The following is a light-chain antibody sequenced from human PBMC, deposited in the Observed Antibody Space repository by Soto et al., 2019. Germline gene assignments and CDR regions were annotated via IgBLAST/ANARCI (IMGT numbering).Light chain of an antibody. Sequence: DIQMTQSPSTLSASVGDRVTMTCLASQTIDSRLAWFQQRPGKAPKILIYKGSSLESGVPSRFSGSGSGTEFTLTITSLQPDDFATYYCQQFNSYSRTFGQGTKVDIK. J-gene: IGKJ1*01. CDR2: KGS. V-gene: IGKV1-5*03. CDR1: QTIDSR. CDR3: QQFNSYSRT.